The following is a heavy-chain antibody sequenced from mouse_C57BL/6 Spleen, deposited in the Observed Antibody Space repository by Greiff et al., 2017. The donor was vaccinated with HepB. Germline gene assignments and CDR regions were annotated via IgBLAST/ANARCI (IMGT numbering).Heavy chain of an antibody. D-gene: IGHD2-14*01. CDR1: GFTFSSYA. CDR2: ISDGGSYT. CDR3: ARDYRDYAMDY. Sequence: EVQGVESGGGLVKPGGSLKLSCAASGFTFSSYAMSWVRQTPEKRLEWVATISDGGSYTYYPDNVKGRFTISRDNAKNNLFLQMSHLKSEDTAMYYCARDYRDYAMDYWGQGTSVTVSS. V-gene: IGHV5-4*01. J-gene: IGHJ4*01.